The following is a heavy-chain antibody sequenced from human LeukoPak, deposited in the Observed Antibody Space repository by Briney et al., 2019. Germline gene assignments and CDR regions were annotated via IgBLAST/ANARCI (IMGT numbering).Heavy chain of an antibody. V-gene: IGHV1-3*01. J-gene: IGHJ6*02. D-gene: IGHD4-17*01. CDR2: INAGNGNT. CDR1: GYTFTSYA. CDR3: ARWDYGDYQDYYYGMDV. Sequence: AASVKVSCKASGYTFTSYAMHWVRQAPGQRLEWMGWINAGNGNTKYSQKFQGRVTITRDTSASTAYMELSSLRSEDTAVYYCARWDYGDYQDYYYGMDVWGQGTTVTVSS.